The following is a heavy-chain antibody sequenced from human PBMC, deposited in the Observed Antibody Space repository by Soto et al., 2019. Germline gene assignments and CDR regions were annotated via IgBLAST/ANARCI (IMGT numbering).Heavy chain of an antibody. CDR1: GFTFSSYA. D-gene: IGHD3-22*01. Sequence: GGSLRLSCAASGFTFSSYAMSWVRQAPGKGLEWVSATSGSGGNTYYADSVKGRFTISRHNSKNTLYLQMNSLRAEDTALYYCANVYFDSRGYYPFGYWGQGTLVTVSS. J-gene: IGHJ4*02. V-gene: IGHV3-23*01. CDR2: TSGSGGNT. CDR3: ANVYFDSRGYYPFGY.